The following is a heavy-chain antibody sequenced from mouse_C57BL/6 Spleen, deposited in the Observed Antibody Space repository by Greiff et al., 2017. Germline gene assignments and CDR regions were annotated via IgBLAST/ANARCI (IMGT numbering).Heavy chain of an antibody. CDR2: IWSGGST. CDR1: GFSLTSYG. V-gene: IGHV2-2*01. D-gene: IGHD4-1*01. CDR3: ARGLIGTDWYFDV. J-gene: IGHJ1*03. Sequence: VKLVESGPGLVQPSQSLSITCTVSGFSLTSYGVHWVRQSPGKGLEWLGVIWSGGSTDYNAAFISRLSISKDNSKSQVFFKMNSLQADDTAIYYCARGLIGTDWYFDVWGTGTTVTVSS.